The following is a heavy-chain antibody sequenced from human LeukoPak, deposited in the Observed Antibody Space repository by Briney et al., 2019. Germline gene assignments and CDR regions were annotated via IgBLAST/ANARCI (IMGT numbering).Heavy chain of an antibody. CDR1: GFTFSSYS. CDR2: ISSSSSYI. D-gene: IGHD3-22*01. Sequence: PGGSLRLSCAASGFTFSSYSMNWVRQAPGKGLEWVSSISSSSSYIYYADSVKGRFTISRDNAKNSLYLHMNSLRAEDTAVYYCARDYYYDSSYFDYWGQGTLVTVSS. J-gene: IGHJ4*02. CDR3: ARDYYYDSSYFDY. V-gene: IGHV3-21*01.